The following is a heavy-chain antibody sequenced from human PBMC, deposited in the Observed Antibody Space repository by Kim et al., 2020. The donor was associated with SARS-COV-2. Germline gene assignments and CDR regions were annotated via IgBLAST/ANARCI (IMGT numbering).Heavy chain of an antibody. CDR2: ISYDGSNK. V-gene: IGHV3-30*04. J-gene: IGHJ4*02. Sequence: GGSLRLSCAASGFTFSSYAMHWVRQAPGKGLEWVAVISYDGSNKYYADSVKGRFTISRDNSKNTLYLQMNSLRAEDTAVYYCARDRGWVILSGLGYWGQGTLVTVSS. CDR3: ARDRGWVILSGLGY. CDR1: GFTFSSYA. D-gene: IGHD3-16*02.